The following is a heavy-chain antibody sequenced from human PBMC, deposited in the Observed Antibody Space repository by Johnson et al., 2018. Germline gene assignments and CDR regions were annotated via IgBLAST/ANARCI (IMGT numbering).Heavy chain of an antibody. CDR1: GGTFNTYA. CDR2: IVPIFGTT. J-gene: IGHJ6*02. CDR3: SRFSGSTVYYYYGMDV. V-gene: IGHV1-69*12. D-gene: IGHD5/OR15-5a*01. Sequence: QVQLVQSGAEVKKPGSSVKVSCKASGGTFNTYAINWVRQAPGQGLEWMGGIVPIFGTTNYAHKFQGRVTITADESTSTACMELSSLTSDDTARYFWSRFSGSTVYYYYGMDVWGQGTTVTVSS.